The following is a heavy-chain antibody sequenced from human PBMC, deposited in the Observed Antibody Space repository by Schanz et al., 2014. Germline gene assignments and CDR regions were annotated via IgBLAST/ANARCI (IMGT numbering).Heavy chain of an antibody. CDR3: ARVHHYDPSGWGYFDY. D-gene: IGHD3-22*01. CDR2: IYSGIGA. Sequence: EVQLVESGGGFVQPGGSLGLSCVVSGFTVSSNHMSWVRQAPGKGLEWVSVIYSGIGAYYADSVKDRFTVSRDNSKNTVYLQMNRLRAEDTAVYYCARVHHYDPSGWGYFDYWGRGALVTVSS. CDR1: GFTVSSNH. V-gene: IGHV3-66*01. J-gene: IGHJ4*02.